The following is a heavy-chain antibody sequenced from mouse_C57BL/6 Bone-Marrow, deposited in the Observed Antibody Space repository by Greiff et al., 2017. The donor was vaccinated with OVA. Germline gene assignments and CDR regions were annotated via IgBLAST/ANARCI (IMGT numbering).Heavy chain of an antibody. CDR1: GFNIKDDY. CDR2: IDPGNGDT. D-gene: IGHD2-3*01. V-gene: IGHV14-4*01. CDR3: TTYDNFDY. Sequence: VQLQQSGAELVRPGASVKLSCTASGFNIKDDYMHWVKQRPEQGLEWIGWIDPGNGDTEYDSKFHGTATITAATSSNTAYLQLRILTSEDTAVYSCTTYDNFDYWGQGTTLTVSS. J-gene: IGHJ2*01.